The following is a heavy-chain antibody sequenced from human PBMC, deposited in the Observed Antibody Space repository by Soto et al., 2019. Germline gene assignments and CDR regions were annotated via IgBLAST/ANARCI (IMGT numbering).Heavy chain of an antibody. V-gene: IGHV3-74*01. D-gene: IGHD2-15*01. Sequence: GGSLRLSCAASGFTFSSYWMHWVRQAPGKGLVWVSRINSDGSSTSYADSVKGRFTISRDNAKNTLYLQMNSLRAEDTAVYYCARDLPSEVVVAAHHPHDAFDIWGQGTMVTVSS. J-gene: IGHJ3*02. CDR3: ARDLPSEVVVAAHHPHDAFDI. CDR1: GFTFSSYW. CDR2: INSDGSST.